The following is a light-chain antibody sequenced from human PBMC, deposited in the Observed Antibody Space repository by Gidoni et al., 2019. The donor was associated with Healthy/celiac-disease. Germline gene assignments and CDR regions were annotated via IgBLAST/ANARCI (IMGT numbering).Light chain of an antibody. Sequence: EIVLTQSPATRSLSPGERATLSYRASQSVSSYLSWYQQKPGQAPRLLIYDASNRATGIPARFSGSGSGTDFTLTISSLEPEDFAVYYCQQRSNWPPGLTFGGGTKVEIK. CDR1: QSVSSY. V-gene: IGKV3-11*01. J-gene: IGKJ4*01. CDR3: QQRSNWPPGLT. CDR2: DAS.